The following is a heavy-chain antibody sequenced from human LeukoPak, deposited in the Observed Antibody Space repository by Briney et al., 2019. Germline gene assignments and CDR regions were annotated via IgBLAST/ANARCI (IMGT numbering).Heavy chain of an antibody. Sequence: ASVKVSCKVSGYTLTELSMHWVRQAPGKGLEWMGGFDPEDGETIYAQKFQGRVTMTEDTSTDTAYMELSSLRSEDTAVYYCELQSNRAYCSSTSCQNFDYWGQGTLVTASS. CDR1: GYTLTELS. D-gene: IGHD2-2*01. CDR2: FDPEDGET. V-gene: IGHV1-24*01. CDR3: ELQSNRAYCSSTSCQNFDY. J-gene: IGHJ4*02.